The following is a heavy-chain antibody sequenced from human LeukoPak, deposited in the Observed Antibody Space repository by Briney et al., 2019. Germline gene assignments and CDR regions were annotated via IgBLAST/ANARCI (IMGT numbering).Heavy chain of an antibody. D-gene: IGHD3-16*01. CDR3: ATLWGSYTS. CDR1: GGSISSYY. Sequence: PSGTLSLTCTVSGGSISSYYWSWIRQPPGKGLEWIGYIYYSGSTNYNPSLKSRVTISVDTSKNQFSLKLSSVTAADTAVYYCATLWGSYTSWGQGTLVTVSS. V-gene: IGHV4-59*01. CDR2: IYYSGST. J-gene: IGHJ4*02.